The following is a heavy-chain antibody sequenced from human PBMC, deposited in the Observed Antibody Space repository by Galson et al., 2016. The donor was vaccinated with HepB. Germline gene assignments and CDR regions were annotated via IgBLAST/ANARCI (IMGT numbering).Heavy chain of an antibody. CDR1: GFTFSRYA. J-gene: IGHJ3*02. Sequence: LRLSCAASGFTFSRYAMHWIRQAPGKGLEWVSYISISSSYTNYADSVKGRFTISRDNAKNSVYLQMNSLRAEDTAVYYCARNRGYSGYDAFDIWGQGTMVTVSS. CDR3: ARNRGYSGYDAFDI. D-gene: IGHD5-12*01. CDR2: ISISSSYT. V-gene: IGHV3-11*03.